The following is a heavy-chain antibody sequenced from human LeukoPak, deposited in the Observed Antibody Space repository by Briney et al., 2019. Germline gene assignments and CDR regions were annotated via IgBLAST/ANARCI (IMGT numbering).Heavy chain of an antibody. Sequence: ASVKVSCKASGYTFTSYGISWVRQAPGQGLEWMGWISAYNGNTNYAQKLQGRDTMTTDTSTSTAYMELRSLRSDDTAVYYCARDRGYSGSYLYGYWGQGTLVTVSS. CDR1: GYTFTSYG. CDR3: ARDRGYSGSYLYGY. D-gene: IGHD1-26*01. V-gene: IGHV1-18*01. CDR2: ISAYNGNT. J-gene: IGHJ4*02.